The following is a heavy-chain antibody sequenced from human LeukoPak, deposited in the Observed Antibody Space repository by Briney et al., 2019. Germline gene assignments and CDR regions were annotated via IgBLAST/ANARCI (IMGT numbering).Heavy chain of an antibody. D-gene: IGHD5-24*01. Sequence: GGSLSLSCAASGFPFSSYWMSWVRQAPGKGLEWVANIKQDGSEKYYVDSVKGRFTISRDNAKNSLYLQMNSLRAEDTAVYYCARDTGMATIRYFDYWGQGTLVTVSS. CDR3: ARDTGMATIRYFDY. CDR1: GFPFSSYW. V-gene: IGHV3-7*01. CDR2: IKQDGSEK. J-gene: IGHJ4*02.